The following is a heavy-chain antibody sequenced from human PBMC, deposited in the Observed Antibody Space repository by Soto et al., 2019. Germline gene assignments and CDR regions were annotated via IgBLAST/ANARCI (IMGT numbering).Heavy chain of an antibody. CDR3: AKDRGSGYGQIDYYYYYGTDV. V-gene: IGHV3-30*18. CDR2: ISYDGSNK. J-gene: IGHJ6*02. D-gene: IGHD5-12*01. CDR1: VFTFSSYG. Sequence: LRLSCAASVFTFSSYGMHWGRQAPGKGLVWVAVISYDGSNKYYADSVKGRFTISRDNSKNTLYLQMSSLRAEDTAVYYCAKDRGSGYGQIDYYYYYGTDVWGQGTTVTVSS.